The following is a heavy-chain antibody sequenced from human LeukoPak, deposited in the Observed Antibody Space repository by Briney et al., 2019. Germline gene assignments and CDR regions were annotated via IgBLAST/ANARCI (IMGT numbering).Heavy chain of an antibody. V-gene: IGHV3-15*01. CDR2: IKSKTDGGTT. J-gene: IGHJ4*02. D-gene: IGHD5-24*01. CDR3: TTEDGYNFGFRSDY. CDR1: VFTFSNAW. Sequence: PGGSLRLSCAASVFTFSNAWMSWVRQAPGKGLEWVGRIKSKTDGGTTDYAAPVKGRFTISRDDSKNTLYLQMNSLKTEDTAVYYCTTEDGYNFGFRSDYWGQGTLVTVSS.